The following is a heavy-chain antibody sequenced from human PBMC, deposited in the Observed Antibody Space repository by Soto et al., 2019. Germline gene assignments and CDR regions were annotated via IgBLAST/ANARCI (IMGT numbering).Heavy chain of an antibody. CDR2: INHSGST. Sequence: SETLSLTCAVYGGSFSGYYWSWIRQPPGKGLEWIGEINHSGSTNYNPSLKSRVTISVDTSKNQFSLKLSSVTAADTAVYYCARATYYYGMDVWGQGTKVIGSS. V-gene: IGHV4-34*01. CDR1: GGSFSGYY. J-gene: IGHJ6*02. CDR3: ARATYYYGMDV.